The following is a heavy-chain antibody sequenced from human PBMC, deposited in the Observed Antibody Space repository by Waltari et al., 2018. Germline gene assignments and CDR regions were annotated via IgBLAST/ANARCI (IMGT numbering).Heavy chain of an antibody. Sequence: GKGLEWVGRIRSKANSYATAYAASVKGRFTISRDDSKNTAYLQMNSLKTEDTAVYYCTRFRDSSGYYYGYWGQGTLVTVSS. V-gene: IGHV3-73*01. CDR2: IRSKANSYAT. D-gene: IGHD3-22*01. CDR3: TRFRDSSGYYYGY. J-gene: IGHJ4*02.